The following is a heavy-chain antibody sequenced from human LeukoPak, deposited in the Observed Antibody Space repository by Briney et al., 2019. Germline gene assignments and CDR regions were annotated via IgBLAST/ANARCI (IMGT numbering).Heavy chain of an antibody. CDR1: GGSISSGGYY. CDR3: ASSAGTYDLWSGYYNGWFDP. J-gene: IGHJ5*02. Sequence: SETLSLTCTVSGGSISSGGYYWSWIRQHPGKGLEWIGYIYYSGSTYYNPSLKSRVTISVDTSKNQFSLKLSSVTAADTAVYYCASSAGTYDLWSGYYNGWFDPWGQGTLVTVSS. CDR2: IYYSGST. D-gene: IGHD3-3*01. V-gene: IGHV4-31*03.